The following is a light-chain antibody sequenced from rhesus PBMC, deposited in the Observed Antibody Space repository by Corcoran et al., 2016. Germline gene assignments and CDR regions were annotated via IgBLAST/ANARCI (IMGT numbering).Light chain of an antibody. CDR1: NIGNKN. Sequence: SYDLTQPPSVSAAPGQTARITCGGNNIGNKNVNWSQQKPPQAPVLVIYADSNWPSGIPERFSGSKSVNTATLTISGVEAGDEGDYYCQVGDSNSKYIFGFGTRLTVL. J-gene: IGLJ1*01. CDR3: QVGDSNSKYI. CDR2: ADS. V-gene: IGLV3-25*02.